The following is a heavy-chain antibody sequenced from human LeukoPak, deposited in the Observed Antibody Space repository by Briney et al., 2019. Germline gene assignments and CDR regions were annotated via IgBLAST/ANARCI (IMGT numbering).Heavy chain of an antibody. Sequence: ASVKVSCKASGYTFTGYYMHWVRQAPGQGLEWMGWINPNSGGTNYAQKFQGRVTMTRDTSISTAYMELSRLRSDDTAVYYCARDLSGSSSIYYFGYWGQGTLVTVSS. D-gene: IGHD6-13*01. CDR3: ARDLSGSSSIYYFGY. CDR1: GYTFTGYY. J-gene: IGHJ4*02. CDR2: INPNSGGT. V-gene: IGHV1-2*02.